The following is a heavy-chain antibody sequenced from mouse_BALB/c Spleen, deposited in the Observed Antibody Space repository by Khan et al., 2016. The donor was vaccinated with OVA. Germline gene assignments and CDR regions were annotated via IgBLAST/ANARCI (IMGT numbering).Heavy chain of an antibody. CDR3: ARGYFGNYEFVY. Sequence: QVQLQQSGAELVKPGASVKLSCKTSGYTFTNYWIQWIKQRPGQGLGWIEQIFPGTGTTYYNQNFKGKATLTVDTSSNTAYMHLSSLTSEDSAVYFCARGYFGNYEFVYWGQGTLVTVSP. CDR1: GYTFTNYW. J-gene: IGHJ3*01. D-gene: IGHD2-1*01. CDR2: IFPGTGTT. V-gene: IGHV1S132*01.